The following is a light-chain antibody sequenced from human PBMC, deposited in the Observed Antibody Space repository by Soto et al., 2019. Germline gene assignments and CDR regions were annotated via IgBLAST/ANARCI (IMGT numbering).Light chain of an antibody. CDR1: QSVSSN. Sequence: EIVMTQSPATLSVSPGERATPSCRASQSVSSNLAWYQQKPGQAPRLLIYGASTRATGIPARFSGSGSGTEFTLTISSLQSEDFAVYYGHQYNNLPWTFGQGTKVEIK. V-gene: IGKV3-15*01. J-gene: IGKJ1*01. CDR2: GAS. CDR3: HQYNNLPWT.